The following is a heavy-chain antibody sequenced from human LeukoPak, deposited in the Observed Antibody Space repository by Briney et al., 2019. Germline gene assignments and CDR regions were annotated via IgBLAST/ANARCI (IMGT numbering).Heavy chain of an antibody. V-gene: IGHV4-61*02. CDR1: GGSISSGSYY. CDR3: ARGGDYGDYEGY. CDR2: IYTSGST. Sequence: SETLSLTCTVSGGSISSGSYYWSWIRQPAGKGLEWIGRIYTSGSTNYNPSLKSRVTISVHTSKNQFSLKLSSVTAADTAVYYCARGGDYGDYEGYWGQGTLVTVSS. D-gene: IGHD4-17*01. J-gene: IGHJ4*02.